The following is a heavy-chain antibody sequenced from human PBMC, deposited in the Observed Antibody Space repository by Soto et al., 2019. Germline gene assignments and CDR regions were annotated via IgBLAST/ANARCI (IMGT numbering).Heavy chain of an antibody. V-gene: IGHV4-31*03. CDR1: GGSISSGGYY. J-gene: IGHJ6*02. Sequence: PSETLSLTCTVSGGSISSGGYYWSWIRQHPGKGLEWIGYIYYSGSTYYNPSLKSRVTISVDTSKNQFSLKLSSVTAADTAVYYCASGWCANDYYYYGMDVWGQGTTVTVSS. CDR3: ASGWCANDYYYYGMDV. D-gene: IGHD1-1*01. CDR2: IYYSGST.